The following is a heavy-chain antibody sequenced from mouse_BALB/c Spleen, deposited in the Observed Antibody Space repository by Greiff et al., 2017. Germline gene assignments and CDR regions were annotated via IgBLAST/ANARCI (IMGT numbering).Heavy chain of an antibody. J-gene: IGHJ4*01. CDR2: ISSGGSYT. CDR1: GFTFSSYA. CDR3: ATYYGNYGAMDY. V-gene: IGHV5-9-4*01. D-gene: IGHD2-10*01. Sequence: DVKLVESGGGLVKPGGSLKLSCAASGFTFSSYAMSWVRQSPEKRLEWVAEISSGGSYTYYPDTVTGRFTISRDNAKNTLYLEMSSLRSEDTAMYYCATYYGNYGAMDYWGQGTSVTVSS.